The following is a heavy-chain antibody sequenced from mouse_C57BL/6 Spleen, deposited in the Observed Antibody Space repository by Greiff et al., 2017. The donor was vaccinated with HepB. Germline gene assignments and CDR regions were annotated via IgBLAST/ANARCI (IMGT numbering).Heavy chain of an antibody. CDR3: AYDGYQGLFAY. Sequence: EVKLVESGAELVKPGASVKLSCTASGFNIKDYYMHWVKQRTEQGLEWIGRIDPEDGETKYAPKFQGKATITADTSSNTAYLQLSSLTSEDTAVYYCAYDGYQGLFAYWGQGTLVTVSA. CDR2: IDPEDGET. CDR1: GFNIKDYY. J-gene: IGHJ3*01. V-gene: IGHV14-2*01. D-gene: IGHD2-3*01.